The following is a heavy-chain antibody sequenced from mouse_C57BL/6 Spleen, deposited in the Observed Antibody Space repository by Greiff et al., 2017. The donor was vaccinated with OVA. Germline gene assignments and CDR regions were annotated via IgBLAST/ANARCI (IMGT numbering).Heavy chain of an antibody. V-gene: IGHV3-6*01. J-gene: IGHJ4*01. Sequence: EVHLVESGPGLVKPSQSLSLTCSVTGYSITSGYYWNWIRQFPGNKLEWMGYISYDGSNNYNPSLKNRISITRDTSKNQFFLKLNSVTTEDTATYYCASLIYYDYDGYAMDYWGQGTSVTVSS. CDR1: GYSITSGYY. CDR2: ISYDGSN. D-gene: IGHD2-4*01. CDR3: ASLIYYDYDGYAMDY.